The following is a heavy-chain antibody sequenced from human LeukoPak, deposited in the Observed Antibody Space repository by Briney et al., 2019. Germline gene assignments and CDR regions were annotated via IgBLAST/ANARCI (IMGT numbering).Heavy chain of an antibody. CDR1: GYTFTGYY. J-gene: IGHJ6*03. D-gene: IGHD4-17*01. CDR3: ARAPRMTTVTTSASFGSRLYYYYYYYMDV. CDR2: INPNSGGT. V-gene: IGHV1-2*02. Sequence: ASVKVSCKASGYTFTGYYMHWVRQAPGQGLEWMGWINPNSGGTNYAQKFQGRVTMTRDTSISTAYMELSRLRSDDTAVYYCARAPRMTTVTTSASFGSRLYYYYYYYMDVWGKGTTVTVSS.